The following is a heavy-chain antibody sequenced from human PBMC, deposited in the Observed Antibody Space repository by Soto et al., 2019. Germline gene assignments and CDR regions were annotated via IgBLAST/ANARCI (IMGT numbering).Heavy chain of an antibody. J-gene: IGHJ4*02. CDR1: GGTFTTYL. D-gene: IGHD6-6*01. CDR2: ITPIFGTT. V-gene: IGHV1-69*01. Sequence: QVQLVQSGAEVKQPGASVKVSCKASGGTFTTYLISWVRQAPGQGLEWMGGITPIFGTTKYAQRFQGRVTLTADESTTTAYMELSSLRSEDTAVYYCAIEYSSSPPFYPIGYWGQGTLVTVSS. CDR3: AIEYSSSPPFYPIGY.